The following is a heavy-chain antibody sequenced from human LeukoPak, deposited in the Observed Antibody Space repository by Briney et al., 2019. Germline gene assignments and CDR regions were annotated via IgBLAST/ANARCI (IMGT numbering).Heavy chain of an antibody. CDR1: GFTFSSYS. CDR3: ARAWYSWGYYFDY. Sequence: GGSLRLSCAASGFTFSSYSMNWVRQAPGKGLEWVSYISSSSSTIFYPDSVKGRFTISRDNAKNSLYLQMHSLRDEDTAVYYCARAWYSWGYYFDYWGQGTLVTVSS. D-gene: IGHD1-26*01. J-gene: IGHJ4*02. CDR2: ISSSSSTI. V-gene: IGHV3-48*02.